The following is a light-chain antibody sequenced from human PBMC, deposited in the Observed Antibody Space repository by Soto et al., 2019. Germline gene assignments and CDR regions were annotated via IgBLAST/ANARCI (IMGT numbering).Light chain of an antibody. Sequence: EIMMTQSPATLSVSPGGRVTLSCRASQSISDTIAWYQQKPGQAPRLLIYGASARATGFPARFSGSGSGTDFTLTISSLQSEDFAVYYCQQYNIRPWTFGQGTKVDIK. CDR2: GAS. CDR1: QSISDT. CDR3: QQYNIRPWT. J-gene: IGKJ1*01. V-gene: IGKV3-15*01.